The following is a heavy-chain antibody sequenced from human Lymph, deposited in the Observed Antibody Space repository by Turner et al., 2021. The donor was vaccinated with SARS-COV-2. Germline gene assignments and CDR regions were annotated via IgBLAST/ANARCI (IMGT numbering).Heavy chain of an antibody. CDR2: ISGSGGST. CDR3: ANLYSSSAAGDP. CDR1: GFTFSSYA. D-gene: IGHD6-6*01. J-gene: IGHJ5*02. V-gene: IGHV3-23*01. Sequence: EVQLLESGGDLVQPGGSLRLSCAASGFTFSSYAMSWVRQAPGKGLEWVSAISGSGGSTYYADSVKGRFTISRDNSKNTLYLQMNSLRAEDTAVYYCANLYSSSAAGDPWGQGTLVTVSS.